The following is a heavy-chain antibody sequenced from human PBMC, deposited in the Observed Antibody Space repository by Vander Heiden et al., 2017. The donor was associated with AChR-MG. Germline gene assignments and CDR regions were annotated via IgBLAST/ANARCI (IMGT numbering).Heavy chain of an antibody. V-gene: IGHV1-2*06. CDR3: ARASQIIAAPPGGAGY. Sequence: QVQLVQSGAEVKKPAASVKVSCRASGYTSTASSMHWVRQDPGQGLEWMGRINPNGGGTNYARKFQGRVTMTRDTSISTAYMELSRLRSDDTAVYYCARASQIIAAPPGGAGYWGQGTLVTVSS. CDR1: GYTSTASS. J-gene: IGHJ4*02. D-gene: IGHD6-6*01. CDR2: INPNGGGT.